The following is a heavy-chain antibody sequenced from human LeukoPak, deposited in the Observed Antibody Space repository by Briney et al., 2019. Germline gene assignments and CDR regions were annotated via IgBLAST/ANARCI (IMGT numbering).Heavy chain of an antibody. V-gene: IGHV1-69*01. Sequence: ASVKVSCKASGGTFSSYAISWVRQAPGQGLEWMGGIIPIFGTANYAQKFQGRVTITADESTSTAYMELSSLRSEDTAVYYCAKSCLDTYYDTLTGSDYWGQGTLVTVSS. CDR1: GGTFSSYA. D-gene: IGHD3-9*01. J-gene: IGHJ4*02. CDR3: AKSCLDTYYDTLTGSDY. CDR2: IIPIFGTA.